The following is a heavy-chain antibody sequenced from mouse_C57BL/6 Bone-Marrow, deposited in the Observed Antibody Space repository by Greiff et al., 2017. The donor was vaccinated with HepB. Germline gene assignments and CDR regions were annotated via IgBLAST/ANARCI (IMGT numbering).Heavy chain of an antibody. J-gene: IGHJ3*01. D-gene: IGHD1-1*02. CDR1: GYTFTSYG. CDR3: ASRRLWSFAY. V-gene: IGHV1-81*01. Sequence: QVQLKESGAELARPGASVKLSCKASGYTFTSYGISWVKQRTGQGLEWIGEIYPRSGNTYYNEKFKGKATLTADKSSSTAYMELRSLTSEDSAVYFCASRRLWSFAYWGQGTLVTVSA. CDR2: IYPRSGNT.